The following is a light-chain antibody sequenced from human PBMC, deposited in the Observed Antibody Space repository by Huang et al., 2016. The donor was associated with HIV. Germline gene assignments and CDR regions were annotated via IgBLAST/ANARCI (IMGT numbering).Light chain of an antibody. CDR2: AAS. V-gene: IGKV1-39*01. CDR1: QTISTF. Sequence: DIQMTQSPSSLSASVGDRISITCRPSQTISTFLNSYQQQPGKAPKLLICAASNLQSGVSSRFSGSGSGTHFTLTVTGLQPDDFATYCCQQTSSVPLTFGGGTRVE. CDR3: QQTSSVPLT. J-gene: IGKJ4*01.